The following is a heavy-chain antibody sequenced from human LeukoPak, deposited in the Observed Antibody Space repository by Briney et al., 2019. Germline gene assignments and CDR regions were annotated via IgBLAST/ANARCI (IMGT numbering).Heavy chain of an antibody. CDR2: MYHNGAT. CDR3: SRGYLLPGAFDV. CDR1: GYSINSGYY. V-gene: IGHV4-38-2*02. Sequence: PSETLSLTCTGSGYSINSGYYWGWVRQPPGKGLEWIAGMYHNGATYYNASLKSRLTMSIDASKNQFSLKLTSVTAADTAVYFCSRGYLLPGAFDVWGQGTMVTVSS. J-gene: IGHJ3*01. D-gene: IGHD1-1*01.